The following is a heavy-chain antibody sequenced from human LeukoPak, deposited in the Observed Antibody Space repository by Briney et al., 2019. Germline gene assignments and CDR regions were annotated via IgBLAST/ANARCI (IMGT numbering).Heavy chain of an antibody. Sequence: PGGSLRLSCAASGFTFSTYIVNWVRQTPGKGLEWVSSIGTSTSYIYYADSVKGRFTISRDNAKNSLYLEMNSLRAEDTAVYYCAELGITMIGGVWGKGTTVTISS. CDR3: AELGITMIGGV. J-gene: IGHJ6*04. V-gene: IGHV3-21*01. CDR1: GFTFSTYI. CDR2: IGTSTSYI. D-gene: IGHD3-10*02.